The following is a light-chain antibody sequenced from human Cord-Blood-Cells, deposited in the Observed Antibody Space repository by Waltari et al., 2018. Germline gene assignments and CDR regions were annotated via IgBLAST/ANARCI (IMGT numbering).Light chain of an antibody. CDR1: SSDVGSYNL. CDR3: CSYAGSSTFV. CDR2: EVS. J-gene: IGLJ3*02. V-gene: IGLV2-23*02. Sequence: QSALTQPASVSGSPGQSITIPCTGPSSDVGSYNLVSWYHQHPGKAPKLMIYEVSKRPSGVSNRFSGSKSGNTASLTISGLQAEDEADYYCCSYAGSSTFVFGGGTKLTVL.